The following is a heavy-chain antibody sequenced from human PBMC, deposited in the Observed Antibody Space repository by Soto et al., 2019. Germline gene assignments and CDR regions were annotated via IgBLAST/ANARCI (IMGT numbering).Heavy chain of an antibody. Sequence: EVQLAESGGGLAQPGGSLRLSCAASGFTLSGYAMDWVLQAPGKGLEYFSGISSNGVGTYCANSVQGRFTISRDNSKNTVYLQMGSLRPEDMAVYYCARRARPYFYYMDVWGKGTTVTVSS. D-gene: IGHD6-6*01. V-gene: IGHV3-64*01. CDR3: ARRARPYFYYMDV. J-gene: IGHJ6*03. CDR1: GFTLSGYA. CDR2: ISSNGVGT.